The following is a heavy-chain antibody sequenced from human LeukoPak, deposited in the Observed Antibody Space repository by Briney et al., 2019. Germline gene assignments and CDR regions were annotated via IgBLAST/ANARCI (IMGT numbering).Heavy chain of an antibody. J-gene: IGHJ4*02. Sequence: TTSETLSLTCTVSGGSISSGSYYWSWIRQPAGKGLEWIGRIYTSGSTNYNPSLKSRVTISVDTSKNQFSLKLSSVTAADTAVYYCARAGGNSISDYWGQGTLVTASS. CDR1: GGSISSGSYY. CDR2: IYTSGST. CDR3: ARAGGNSISDY. V-gene: IGHV4-61*02. D-gene: IGHD4-23*01.